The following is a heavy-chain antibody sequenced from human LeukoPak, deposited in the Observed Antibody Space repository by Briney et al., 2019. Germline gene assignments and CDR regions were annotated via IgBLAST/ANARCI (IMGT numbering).Heavy chain of an antibody. CDR2: INQDGSKE. D-gene: IGHD6-6*01. CDR3: AKDVGYSSSDYFDY. J-gene: IGHJ4*02. CDR1: GFIFSNYW. Sequence: GGSLRLSCTASGFIFSNYWMTWVRQAPGKGLEWVAQINQDGSKEYYIDSVKARFSISRDNARNSLSLQMNSLRAEDTAVYYCAKDVGYSSSDYFDYWGQGTLVTVSS. V-gene: IGHV3-7*03.